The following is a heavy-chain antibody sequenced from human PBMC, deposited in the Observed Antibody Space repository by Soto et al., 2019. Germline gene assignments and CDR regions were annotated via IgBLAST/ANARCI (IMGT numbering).Heavy chain of an antibody. Sequence: SVKVSCKASGGSPSTNPISWVRQAPGQGLEWMGGTGSGTGPGNHAQKFQGRLTVTADKSTSTVYMELTNLSSEDTAVYYCARRDSGGFYRFFDSWGQGTLVTVSS. CDR1: GGSPSTNP. CDR3: ARRDSGGFYRFFDS. V-gene: IGHV1-69*06. CDR2: TGSGTGPG. J-gene: IGHJ4*02. D-gene: IGHD2-15*01.